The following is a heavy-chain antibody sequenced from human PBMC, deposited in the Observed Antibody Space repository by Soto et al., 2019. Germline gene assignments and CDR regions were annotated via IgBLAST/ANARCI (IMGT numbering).Heavy chain of an antibody. CDR3: AKEMADIVVVVAATPPDYYYYDYMDV. CDR1: GFTFDDYA. V-gene: IGHV3-9*01. D-gene: IGHD2-15*01. CDR2: ISWNSGSI. Sequence: EVQLVESGGGLVQPGRSLRLSCAASGFTFDDYAMHWVRQAPGKGLEWVSGISWNSGSIGYADSVKGRFTISRDNAKNSLYLQMNSLRAEDTALYYCAKEMADIVVVVAATPPDYYYYDYMDVWGKGTTVTVSS. J-gene: IGHJ6*03.